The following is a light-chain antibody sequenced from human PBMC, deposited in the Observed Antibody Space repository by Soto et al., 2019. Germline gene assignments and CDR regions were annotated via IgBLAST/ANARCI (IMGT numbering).Light chain of an antibody. CDR2: GAS. J-gene: IGKJ1*01. V-gene: IGKV3-20*01. CDR1: QSVSSNY. CDR3: QQYGNSPQT. Sequence: EIVVTQSPGTLSLSPGEGATLSCRASQSVSSNYLDWYQQKPGQAPRLLIYGASNRATGIPDRFSGSGSGTEFTLTISILEPEDFAVYYCQQYGNSPQTFGQGTKVDIK.